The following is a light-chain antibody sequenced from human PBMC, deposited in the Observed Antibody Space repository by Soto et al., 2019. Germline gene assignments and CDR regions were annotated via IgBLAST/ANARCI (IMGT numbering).Light chain of an antibody. V-gene: IGKV3-20*01. CDR1: QSVSSSS. CDR3: QQYYSTPYT. CDR2: GAS. J-gene: IGKJ2*01. Sequence: EIVLTQSPDTLSLSPGERATLSCRASQSVSSSSLAWYQQKPGQAPRLLIYGASSRATGIPDRFSGSGSGTDFTLTISRLEPADFAVYYCQQYYSTPYTFGQGTKLEIK.